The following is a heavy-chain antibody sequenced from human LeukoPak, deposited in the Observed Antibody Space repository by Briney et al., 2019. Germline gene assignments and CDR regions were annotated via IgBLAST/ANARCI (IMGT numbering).Heavy chain of an antibody. CDR2: NIPIFGTT. CDR1: GGTFSSYA. D-gene: IGHD5-18*01. Sequence: ASVKVSCKASGGTFSSYAISWVRQAPGQGLEWMGGNIPIFGTTDYAQNFQGRVTFTTDESTSTAYMELSSLRSEDTAVYYCARGAWGYNYGYHNYWGQGTLVTVSS. J-gene: IGHJ4*02. CDR3: ARGAWGYNYGYHNY. V-gene: IGHV1-69*05.